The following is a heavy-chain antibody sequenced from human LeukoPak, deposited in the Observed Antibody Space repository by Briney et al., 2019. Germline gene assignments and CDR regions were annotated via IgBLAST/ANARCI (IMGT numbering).Heavy chain of an antibody. D-gene: IGHD3-22*01. CDR3: ATIGGLDSSGYYYDY. V-gene: IGHV1-69*04. J-gene: IGHJ4*02. CDR1: GGTFSSYA. CDR2: IIPILGIA. Sequence: ASVKVSCKASGGTFSSYAISWVRQHPGQGLECMGRIIPILGIANYAQKFQGRVTITADKSTSTAYMELSSLRSEDTAVYYCATIGGLDSSGYYYDYWGQGTLVTVSS.